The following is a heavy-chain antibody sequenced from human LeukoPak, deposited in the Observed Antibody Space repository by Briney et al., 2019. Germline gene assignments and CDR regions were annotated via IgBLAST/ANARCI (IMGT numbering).Heavy chain of an antibody. CDR2: IYYSGSP. V-gene: IGHV4-30-4*08. CDR3: ARDLRSGRAFDY. Sequence: TSETLSLTCAVYGGSFSGYYWSWIRQPPGKGLEWIGYIYYSGSPYYNPSLKSRVTISVDTSKNQFSLKLSSVTAADTAVYYCARDLRSGRAFDYWGQGTLVTVSS. J-gene: IGHJ4*02. CDR1: GGSFSGYY. D-gene: IGHD2-15*01.